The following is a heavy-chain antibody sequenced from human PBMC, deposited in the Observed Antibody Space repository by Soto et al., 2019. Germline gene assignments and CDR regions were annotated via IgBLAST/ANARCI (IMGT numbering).Heavy chain of an antibody. V-gene: IGHV3-53*01. CDR2: IYSGGST. Sequence: GGSLRLSCAASGFTVSSNYMSWVRQAPGKGLEWVSVIYSGGSTYYADSVKGRFTISRDNSKNTLYLQMNSLRAEDTAVYYCARDKRSRWSNYYYYYGMDVWGQGTTVTVS. CDR1: GFTVSSNY. CDR3: ARDKRSRWSNYYYYYGMDV. D-gene: IGHD6-13*01. J-gene: IGHJ6*02.